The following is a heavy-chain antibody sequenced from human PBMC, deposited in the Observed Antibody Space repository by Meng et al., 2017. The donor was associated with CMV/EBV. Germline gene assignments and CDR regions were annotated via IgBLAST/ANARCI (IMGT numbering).Heavy chain of an antibody. J-gene: IGHJ6*02. CDR3: AKDLLRYCSSTSCPFGMDV. D-gene: IGHD2-2*01. V-gene: IGHV3-21*01. CDR1: GFTFSSYS. CDR2: ISSSSSYI. Sequence: LSLTCAASGFTFSSYSMNWVRQVPGKGLEWVSSISSSSSYIYYADSVKGRFTISRDNAKNSLYLQMNSLRAEDTAVYYCAKDLLRYCSSTSCPFGMDVWGQGTTVTVSS.